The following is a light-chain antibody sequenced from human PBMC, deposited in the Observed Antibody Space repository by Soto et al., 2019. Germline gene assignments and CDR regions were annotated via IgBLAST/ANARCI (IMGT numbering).Light chain of an antibody. J-gene: IGKJ1*01. V-gene: IGKV3D-20*02. Sequence: EIVLTQSPGTLSLSPRDEATLSCRASQSVSSSYLAWYQQKPGQGPRLLIYDASNRATGIPARFSGSGSGTDFTLTISSLEPEDYAIYYCQQRNNWPWTFGQGTKVDIK. CDR1: QSVSSSY. CDR2: DAS. CDR3: QQRNNWPWT.